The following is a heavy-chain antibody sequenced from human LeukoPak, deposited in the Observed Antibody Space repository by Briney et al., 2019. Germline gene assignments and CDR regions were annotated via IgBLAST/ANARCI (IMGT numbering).Heavy chain of an antibody. CDR2: INPNSGDT. J-gene: IGHJ4*02. CDR1: GYTFTGYY. D-gene: IGHD1-26*01. Sequence: ASVKVSCKASGYTFTGYYMFWVRQAPGQGFESMGWINPNSGDTNYAQKFQGRVTMTRDTSISTAYMELSRLRSDDTAVYYCARPYSGSYGDFDYWGQGTLVTVSS. CDR3: ARPYSGSYGDFDY. V-gene: IGHV1-2*02.